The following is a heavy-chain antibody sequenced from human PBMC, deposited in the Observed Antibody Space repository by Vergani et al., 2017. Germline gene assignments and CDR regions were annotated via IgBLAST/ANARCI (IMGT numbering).Heavy chain of an antibody. V-gene: IGHV4-4*07. CDR2: IYYSGST. CDR3: ARDLAVAGPGALDY. CDR1: GGSISSYY. Sequence: QVQLQESGPGLVKPSETLSLTCTVSGGSISSYYWSWIRQPAGKGLEWIGSIYYSGSTYYNPSLKSRVTISVDTSKNQFSLKLSSVTAADTAVYYCARDLAVAGPGALDYWGQGTLVTVSS. D-gene: IGHD6-19*01. J-gene: IGHJ4*02.